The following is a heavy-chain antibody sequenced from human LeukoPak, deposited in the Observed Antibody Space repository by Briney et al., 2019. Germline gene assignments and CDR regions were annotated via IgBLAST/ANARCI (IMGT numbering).Heavy chain of an antibody. D-gene: IGHD5-12*01. J-gene: IGHJ4*02. V-gene: IGHV4-59*08. CDR2: IHYSGST. CDR1: GGSISSYY. Sequence: SETLSLTCTVSGGSISSYYWSWIRQPPGKGLEWIGYIHYSGSTNYNPSLKSRVTISADTSKNQFSLKVSSVTAADTAVYYCASLLYNAYASYWGQGTLVTVSS. CDR3: ASLLYNAYASY.